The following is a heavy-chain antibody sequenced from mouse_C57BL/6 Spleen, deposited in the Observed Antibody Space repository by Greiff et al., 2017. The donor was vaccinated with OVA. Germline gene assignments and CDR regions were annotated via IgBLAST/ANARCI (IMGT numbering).Heavy chain of an antibody. J-gene: IGHJ3*01. CDR2: LDPADGNT. CDR3: ARNGYDGGFAY. D-gene: IGHD2-2*01. Sequence: VQLQQSVAELVRPGASVKLSCTASGYAIKNTYMHWVKQRPEQGLEWIGRLDPADGNTKYTPKFQGKATITADKSSNTAYLQLSSLTSEDTAVYYCARNGYDGGFAYWGQGTLVTVSA. CDR1: GYAIKNTY. V-gene: IGHV14-3*01.